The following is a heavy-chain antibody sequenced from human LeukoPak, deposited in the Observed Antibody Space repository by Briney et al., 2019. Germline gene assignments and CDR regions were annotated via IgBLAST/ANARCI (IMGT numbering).Heavy chain of an antibody. Sequence: ASVKVSCKASGYTFISYGISWVRQAPGQGLEWMGWISAYNGNTNYAQKLQGRVTMTTDTSTSTAYMELRSLRSDDTAVYYCARDLGIISPYYFGYWGQGTLVTVSS. CDR3: ARDLGIISPYYFGY. CDR2: ISAYNGNT. CDR1: GYTFISYG. D-gene: IGHD1-14*01. J-gene: IGHJ4*02. V-gene: IGHV1-18*01.